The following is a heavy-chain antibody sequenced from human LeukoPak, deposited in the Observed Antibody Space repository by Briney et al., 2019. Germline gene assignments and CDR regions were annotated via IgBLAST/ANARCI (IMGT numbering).Heavy chain of an antibody. J-gene: IGHJ3*02. D-gene: IGHD6-6*01. CDR3: AREEDSRGGSFDI. CDR2: IRYDGSNK. Sequence: GGSLRLSCAASGFTFSSYGMHWVRQAPGKGLEWVAFIRYDGSNKYYADSVKGRFTISRDNSKNTLYLQMNSLRAEDTAVYYCAREEDSRGGSFDIWGQGTMVTVSS. V-gene: IGHV3-30*02. CDR1: GFTFSSYG.